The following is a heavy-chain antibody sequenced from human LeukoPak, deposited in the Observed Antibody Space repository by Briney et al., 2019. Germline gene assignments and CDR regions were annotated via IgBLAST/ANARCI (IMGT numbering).Heavy chain of an antibody. V-gene: IGHV3-48*01. CDR2: ISSSSSAI. J-gene: IGHJ6*03. CDR1: GFTFSSYW. Sequence: GGSLRLSCAASGFTFSSYWMSWVRQAPGKGLEWVSYISSSSSAIYYADSVKGRFTISRDNAKNSLYLQMNSLRAEDTAVYYCARDQYSSSWYSNYYYYMDVWGKGTTVTVSS. CDR3: ARDQYSSSWYSNYYYYMDV. D-gene: IGHD6-13*01.